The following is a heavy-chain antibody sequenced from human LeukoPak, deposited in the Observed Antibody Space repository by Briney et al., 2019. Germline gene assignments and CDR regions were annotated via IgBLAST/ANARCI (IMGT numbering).Heavy chain of an antibody. CDR3: ASAGYCSSTSCYRAAWFDP. D-gene: IGHD2-2*01. J-gene: IGHJ5*02. Sequence: SETLSLTCAVCGGSFSGYYWSWIRQPPGRGLEWIGEINHSGSTNYNPSLKSRVTISVDTSKNQFSLKLTSVTAADTAVYYCASAGYCSSTSCYRAAWFDPWGQGTLVTVSS. CDR1: GGSFSGYY. V-gene: IGHV4-34*01. CDR2: INHSGST.